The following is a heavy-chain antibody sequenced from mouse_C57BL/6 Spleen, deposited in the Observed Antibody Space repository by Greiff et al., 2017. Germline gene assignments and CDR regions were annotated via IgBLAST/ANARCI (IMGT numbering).Heavy chain of an antibody. CDR1: GYSITSGYY. V-gene: IGHV3-6*01. J-gene: IGHJ4*01. D-gene: IGHD2-5*01. CDR3: ARDVSHSNYDYAMDY. CDR2: ISYDGSN. Sequence: EVKLVESGPGLVKPSQSLSLTCSVTGYSITSGYYWNWIRQFPGNKLEWMGYISYDGSNNYNPSLKNRISITRDTSKNQFFLKLNSVTTEDTATYYCARDVSHSNYDYAMDYWGQGTSVTVSS.